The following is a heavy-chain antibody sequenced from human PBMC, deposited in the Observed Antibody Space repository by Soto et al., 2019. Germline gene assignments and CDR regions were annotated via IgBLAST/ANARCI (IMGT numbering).Heavy chain of an antibody. CDR2: NYHSGTS. J-gene: IGHJ4*02. CDR1: GGSISSGGYS. Sequence: QLQLQESGSGLVKPSQTLSLTCAVSGGSISSGGYSWSWIRQPPGKGLEWIVYNYHSGTSDYHPSLKSRVTISVDRSKNQFSLKLIFVTAADTAVYYCARGAPVVNDYWGQGTLVTVSS. D-gene: IGHD3-22*01. CDR3: ARGAPVVNDY. V-gene: IGHV4-30-2*01.